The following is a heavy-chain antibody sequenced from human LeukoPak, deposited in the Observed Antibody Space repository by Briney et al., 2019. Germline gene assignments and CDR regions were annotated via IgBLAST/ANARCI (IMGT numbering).Heavy chain of an antibody. CDR2: IRYDGSNK. J-gene: IGHJ4*02. Sequence: GGSLRLSCAASGFTFSSYGMHWVRQAPGKGLEWVAFIRYDGSNKYYADSVKGRFTISRDNSKNTLYLQMNSLRAEDTAVYYCAKDQSNFWSGYYPWYFDYWGQGTLVTVSS. CDR3: AKDQSNFWSGYYPWYFDY. V-gene: IGHV3-30*02. CDR1: GFTFSSYG. D-gene: IGHD3-3*01.